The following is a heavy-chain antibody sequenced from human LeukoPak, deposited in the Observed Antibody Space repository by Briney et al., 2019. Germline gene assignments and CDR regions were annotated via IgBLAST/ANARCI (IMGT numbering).Heavy chain of an antibody. J-gene: IGHJ6*02. CDR3: ARIGGPGYYYYGMDV. D-gene: IGHD3-10*01. Sequence: GGSLRLSCAASGFTFSSYSMNWVRQAPGKGLEWISFITSGSSTKYYTDSVKGRFTISRDNAKNSLYLQVNSLRDEDTAVYYCARIGGPGYYYYGMDVWGQGTTVTVSS. CDR2: ITSGSSTK. CDR1: GFTFSSYS. V-gene: IGHV3-48*02.